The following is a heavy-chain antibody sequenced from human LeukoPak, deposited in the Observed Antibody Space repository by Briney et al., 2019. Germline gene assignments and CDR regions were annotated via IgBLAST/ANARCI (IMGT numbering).Heavy chain of an antibody. D-gene: IGHD1-26*01. V-gene: IGHV4-59*08. CDR1: GGSISSYY. J-gene: IGHJ4*02. CDR3: ARQNSGSYSFDY. CDR2: IYYSGST. Sequence: SETLSLTCTVSGGSISSYYWSWIRQPPGKGREWIGYIYYSGSTNYNPSLKSRVTISVDTSKNQFSLKLSSVTAADTAVYYCARQNSGSYSFDYWGQGTLVTVSS.